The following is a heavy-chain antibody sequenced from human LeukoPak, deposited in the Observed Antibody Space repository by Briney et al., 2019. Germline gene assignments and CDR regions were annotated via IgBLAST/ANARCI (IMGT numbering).Heavy chain of an antibody. Sequence: ASVKVSCKTSGYTLTDYYVHWVRQAPGQGLEWMGWISAYNGNTNYAQKLQGRVTMTTGTSTSTAYMELRSLRSDDTAVYYCARDTPDYGDYDPYDYWGQGTLVTVSS. CDR2: ISAYNGNT. D-gene: IGHD4-17*01. CDR3: ARDTPDYGDYDPYDY. V-gene: IGHV1-18*04. CDR1: GYTLTDYY. J-gene: IGHJ4*02.